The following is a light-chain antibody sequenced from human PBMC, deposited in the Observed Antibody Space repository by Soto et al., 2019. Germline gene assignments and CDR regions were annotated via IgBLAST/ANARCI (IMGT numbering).Light chain of an antibody. CDR2: GAS. J-gene: IGKJ4*01. CDR1: QRVSSSY. V-gene: IGKV3-20*01. CDR3: QQYGSSPLT. Sequence: EVMLSQSACTLSLSPGERATLSCSASQRVSSSYLAWYQQKPGKAPRLLIYGASSRATGIPDRFSGSGSGTDFTLTISRLEPEDFAVYYCQQYGSSPLTFGGGTKVDTK.